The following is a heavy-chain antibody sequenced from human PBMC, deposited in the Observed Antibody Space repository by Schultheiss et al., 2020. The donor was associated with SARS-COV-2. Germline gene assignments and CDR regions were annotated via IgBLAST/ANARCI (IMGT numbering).Heavy chain of an antibody. CDR2: INPNSGGT. J-gene: IGHJ6*02. CDR1: GYTFTGYY. V-gene: IGHV1-2*02. CDR3: ARDYGFGEFNYYGMDV. Sequence: ASVKVSCKASGYTFTGYYMHWVRQAPGQGLEWMGWINPNSGGTNYAQKFQGRVTMTRDTSISTAYMELSRLRSDDTAVYYCARDYGFGEFNYYGMDVWGQGTTVTVSS. D-gene: IGHD3-10*01.